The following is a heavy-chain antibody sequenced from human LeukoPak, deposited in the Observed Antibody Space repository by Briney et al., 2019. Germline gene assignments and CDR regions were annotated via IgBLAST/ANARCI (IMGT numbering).Heavy chain of an antibody. CDR1: GYTFTSYD. J-gene: IGHJ6*03. CDR2: MNPNSGNT. D-gene: IGHD6-6*01. CDR3: ARFVNRSYYYYYMDV. Sequence: GASVKVSCKASGYTFTSYDINWVRQATGQGLEWMGWMNPNSGNTGYAQKFQGRVTTTRNTSISTAYMELSSLRSEDTAVYYCARFVNRSYYYYYMDVWGKGTTVTVSS. V-gene: IGHV1-8*01.